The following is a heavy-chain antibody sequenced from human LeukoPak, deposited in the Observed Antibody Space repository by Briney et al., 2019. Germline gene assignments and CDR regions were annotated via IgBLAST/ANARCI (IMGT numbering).Heavy chain of an antibody. Sequence: SETLSLTCTVSGGSISSYYWSWIRQPPGKGLEWIGYIYYSGSTNYNPSLKSRVTISVDTSKNQFSLKLSSVTAADTAVYYCAREGHEKENDAFDIWGQGTMVTVSS. J-gene: IGHJ3*02. CDR1: GGSISSYY. V-gene: IGHV4-59*01. CDR3: AREGHEKENDAFDI. CDR2: IYYSGST.